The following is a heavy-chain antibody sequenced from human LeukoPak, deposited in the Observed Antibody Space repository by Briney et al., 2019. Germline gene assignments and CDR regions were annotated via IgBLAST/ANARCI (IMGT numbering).Heavy chain of an antibody. CDR2: VSYSGSP. Sequence: PSETLSLTCIVSGGPIRGTSYFWGWIRQSPGKGLEWIGSVSYSGSPYYNPSLKSRVAISIDTSKNLFSLGLTSVTAADTAVYYCARPLTGYSNTFVYWGQGTMVTVSS. CDR3: ARPLTGYSNTFVY. D-gene: IGHD4-11*01. CDR1: GGPIRGTSYF. V-gene: IGHV4-39*01. J-gene: IGHJ4*02.